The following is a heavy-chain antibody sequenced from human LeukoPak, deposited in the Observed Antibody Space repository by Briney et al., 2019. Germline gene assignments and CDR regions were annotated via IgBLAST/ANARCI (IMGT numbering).Heavy chain of an antibody. CDR2: IYYSGST. D-gene: IGHD3-9*01. Sequence: SQTLSLTCTVSGGSISSGDYYWSWIRQPPGKGLEWIGYIYYSGSTYYNPSLKNRVTISVDTSKNQFSLKLSSVTAADTAVYYCARSAHYDILTGPFDYWGQGTLVTVSS. CDR3: ARSAHYDILTGPFDY. CDR1: GGSISSGDYY. V-gene: IGHV4-30-4*01. J-gene: IGHJ4*02.